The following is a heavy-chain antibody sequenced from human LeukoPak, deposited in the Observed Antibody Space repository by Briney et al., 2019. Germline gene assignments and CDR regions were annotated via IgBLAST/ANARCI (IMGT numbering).Heavy chain of an antibody. V-gene: IGHV1-18*01. D-gene: IGHD4-17*01. CDR2: ISAYDGNT. Sequence: GASVTVSCKSSVYTFTSYGISWVRQAPGQGLEWMGWISAYDGNTNYAQKLQGRVTMTTDTSTSTAYMELRSLRSDDTAVYYCARAPRDYGDYEFDYWGQGTLVTVSS. J-gene: IGHJ4*02. CDR3: ARAPRDYGDYEFDY. CDR1: VYTFTSYG.